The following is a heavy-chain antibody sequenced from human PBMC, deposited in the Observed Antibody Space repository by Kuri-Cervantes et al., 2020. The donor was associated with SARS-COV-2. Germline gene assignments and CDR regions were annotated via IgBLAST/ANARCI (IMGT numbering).Heavy chain of an antibody. Sequence: ASVKVSCKASGYTFTSYGISWVRQAPGQGLEWMGWISAYNGNTNYAQKLQGRVTMTTDTSTSTAYMELRSLRSDDTAVYYRARSLVVPAANWFDPWGQGTLVTVSS. V-gene: IGHV1-18*01. J-gene: IGHJ5*02. CDR3: ARSLVVPAANWFDP. D-gene: IGHD2-2*01. CDR2: ISAYNGNT. CDR1: GYTFTSYG.